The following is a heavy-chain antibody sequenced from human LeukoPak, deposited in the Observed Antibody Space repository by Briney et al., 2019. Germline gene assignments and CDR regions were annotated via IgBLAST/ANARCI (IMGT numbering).Heavy chain of an antibody. CDR3: ARGNSGSYWGPFDY. V-gene: IGHV4-34*01. CDR2: INHSGST. Sequence: GSLRLSCAASGFTVSSNYMSWIRQPPGKGLEWIGEINHSGSTNYNPSLKSRVTILVDTSKNQFSLKLSSVTAADTAVYYCARGNSGSYWGPFDYWGQGTLVTVSS. D-gene: IGHD1-26*01. J-gene: IGHJ4*02. CDR1: GFTVSSNY.